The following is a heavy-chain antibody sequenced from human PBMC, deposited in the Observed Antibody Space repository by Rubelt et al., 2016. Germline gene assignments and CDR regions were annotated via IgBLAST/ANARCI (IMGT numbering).Heavy chain of an antibody. CDR3: ARSPRYDFEDNWFDP. D-gene: IGHD3-3*01. CDR2: ITAHNGNT. V-gene: IGHV1-18*01. J-gene: IGHJ5*02. CDR1: GYTFTSYG. Sequence: QVQLVQSGAEVKKPGASVKVSCKASGYTFTSYGISCVRQAPGQGLEWMGWITAHNGNTNYAQKLQGRVTQTTDASKSTAYLELRSLRSDDTAVYYWARSPRYDFEDNWFDPWGQGTLATVSS.